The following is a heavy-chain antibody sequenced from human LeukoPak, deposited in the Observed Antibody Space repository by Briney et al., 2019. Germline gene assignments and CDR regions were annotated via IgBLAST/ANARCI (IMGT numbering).Heavy chain of an antibody. CDR1: GGSISSYY. D-gene: IGHD3-3*01. CDR2: IYYSGST. J-gene: IGHJ6*02. Sequence: SETLSLTCTVSGGSISSYYWSWIRQPPGKGLEWIGYIYYSGSTNYNPSLKSRVTISVDTSKSQFSLKLSSVTAADTAVYYCARPFTIFGGMDVWGQGTTVTVSS. V-gene: IGHV4-59*08. CDR3: ARPFTIFGGMDV.